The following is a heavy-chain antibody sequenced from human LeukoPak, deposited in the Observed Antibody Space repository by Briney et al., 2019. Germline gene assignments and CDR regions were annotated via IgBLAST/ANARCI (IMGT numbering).Heavy chain of an antibody. Sequence: LETLSLTCAVYGGSFSGYYWSWIRQPPGKGLEWIGEINHSGSTNYNPSLKSRVTISVDTSKNQFSLKLSSVTAADTAVYYCARGNGEYSSSWGFDYWGQGTLVTVSS. CDR2: INHSGST. D-gene: IGHD6-13*01. CDR3: ARGNGEYSSSWGFDY. CDR1: GGSFSGYY. V-gene: IGHV4-34*01. J-gene: IGHJ4*02.